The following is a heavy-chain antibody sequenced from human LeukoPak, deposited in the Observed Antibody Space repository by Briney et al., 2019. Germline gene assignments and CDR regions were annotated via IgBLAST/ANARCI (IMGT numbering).Heavy chain of an antibody. CDR1: GFTFSSYS. J-gene: IGHJ4*02. V-gene: IGHV3-21*01. Sequence: GGSLRLSCAAPGFTFSSYSMNWVRQAPGKGLEWVSSISSSSSYIYYADSVKGRFTISRDNAKNSLYLQMNSLRAEDTAVYYCARARLRWERYFDYWGQGTLVTVSS. D-gene: IGHD4-23*01. CDR2: ISSSSSYI. CDR3: ARARLRWERYFDY.